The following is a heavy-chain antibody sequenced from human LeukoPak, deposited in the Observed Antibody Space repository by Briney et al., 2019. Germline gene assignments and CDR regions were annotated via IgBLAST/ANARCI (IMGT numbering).Heavy chain of an antibody. CDR1: GYTLTELS. CDR3: ATGLEYQLLFYFDY. D-gene: IGHD2-2*01. CDR2: FDPEDGET. V-gene: IGHV1-24*01. J-gene: IGHJ4*02. Sequence: ASVKVSCKVSGYTLTELSMHWVRQAPGKGLEWMGGFDPEDGETIYAQKFQGRVTMTEDTSADTAYMELSSLRSEDTAVYYCATGLEYQLLFYFDYWGQGTLVTVSS.